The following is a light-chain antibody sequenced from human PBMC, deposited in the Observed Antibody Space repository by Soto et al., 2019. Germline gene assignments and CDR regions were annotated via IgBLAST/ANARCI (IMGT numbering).Light chain of an antibody. CDR1: QSVSSN. Sequence: EIVMTQSPATLSVYPGERATLSCRASQSVSSNLAWYQQKPGQAPRLLIYGASTRATGVPARFSGSGSGTEFTLTISSLQSEDLAVYFCQQFNKWPRTFGQGTKVDIK. V-gene: IGKV3-15*01. CDR2: GAS. CDR3: QQFNKWPRT. J-gene: IGKJ1*01.